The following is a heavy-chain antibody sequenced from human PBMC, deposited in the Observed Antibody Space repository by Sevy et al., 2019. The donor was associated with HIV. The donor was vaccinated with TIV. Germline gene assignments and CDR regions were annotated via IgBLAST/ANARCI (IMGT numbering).Heavy chain of an antibody. J-gene: IGHJ4*02. V-gene: IGHV3-23*01. CDR2: LSFGCGEI. Sequence: GGSLRLSCAASGFTFSKYSMSWVRQPPGKGLEWVSTLSFGCGEINYADSVKGRFTISRDNSNSSVYLQMNNLRPEDTAVYYCARAGCTKPHDYWGQGTLVTVSS. D-gene: IGHD2-8*01. CDR1: GFTFSKYS. CDR3: ARAGCTKPHDY.